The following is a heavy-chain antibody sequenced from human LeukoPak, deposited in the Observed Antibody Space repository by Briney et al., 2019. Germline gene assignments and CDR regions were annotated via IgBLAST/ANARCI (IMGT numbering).Heavy chain of an antibody. Sequence: GASVKVSCKASGGTFSSYAISWVRQAPGQGLEWMGGIIPIFGTANYAQKFQGRVTITADESTSTAYMELSSLRSEDTAVYYCARDQGTPYYDSSGYYRPLDYWGQGTLVTVSS. CDR3: ARDQGTPYYDSSGYYRPLDY. CDR2: IIPIFGTA. CDR1: GGTFSSYA. V-gene: IGHV1-69*13. D-gene: IGHD3-22*01. J-gene: IGHJ4*02.